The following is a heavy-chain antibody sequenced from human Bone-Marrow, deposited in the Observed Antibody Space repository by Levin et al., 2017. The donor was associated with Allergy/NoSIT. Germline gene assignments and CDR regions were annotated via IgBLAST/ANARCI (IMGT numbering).Heavy chain of an antibody. V-gene: IGHV3-30-3*01. Sequence: SCAVSGFTFSNFGMHWVRQAPGKGLEWVAVILFDGSEKYYADSVKGRFTISRDNSNNKLYLQMNSLRSEDTAIYYCAREVAPTRWGRGTQVTVSS. CDR1: GFTFSNFG. CDR3: AREVAPTR. D-gene: IGHD5-12*01. CDR2: ILFDGSEK. J-gene: IGHJ4*02.